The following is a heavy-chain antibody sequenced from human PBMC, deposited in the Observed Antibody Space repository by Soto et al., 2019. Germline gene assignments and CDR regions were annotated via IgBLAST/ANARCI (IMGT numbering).Heavy chain of an antibody. CDR2: ISGYNGNT. CDR1: GYTFTSDG. V-gene: IGHV1-18*04. J-gene: IGHJ6*02. Sequence: QVQLVQSGAEVKKPGASVKVSCKASGYTFTSDGVSWVRQAPGQGLEWMGWISGYNGNTNYAQRFRDRVTLTTDTSTSTAYMELRSLRSDDSAVYYCARDAHSGGAPGCRAMDVWGQGTTITVSS. CDR3: ARDAHSGGAPGCRAMDV. D-gene: IGHD2-21*01.